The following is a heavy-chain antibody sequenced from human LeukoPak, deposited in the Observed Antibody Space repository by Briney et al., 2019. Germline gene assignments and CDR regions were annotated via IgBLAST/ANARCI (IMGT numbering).Heavy chain of an antibody. CDR1: GLTFSNYA. D-gene: IGHD4-23*01. CDR2: IGGGGGGI. CDR3: AKYAPPTTVATRYFDY. J-gene: IGHJ4*02. V-gene: IGHV3-23*01. Sequence: PGGSLRLSCAASGLTFSNYAMTWVRQAPGKGLEWISVIGGGGGGIQYADPVQGRFTISRDNSKNTLYLQMNSLRVEDTAVYYCAKYAPPTTVATRYFDYWGQGIVVTVS.